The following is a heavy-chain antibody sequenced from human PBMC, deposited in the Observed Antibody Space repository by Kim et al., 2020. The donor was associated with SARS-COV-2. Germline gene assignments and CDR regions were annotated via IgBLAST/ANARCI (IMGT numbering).Heavy chain of an antibody. CDR2: T. J-gene: IGHJ4*02. D-gene: IGHD4-17*01. V-gene: IGHV1-18*01. Sequence: TKYGQKGKGRVIMTTDTSTNTDYMELWSLRSEDTAMYYCARGAYGDVSFDYWGQGTLVTVPS. CDR3: ARGAYGDVSFDY.